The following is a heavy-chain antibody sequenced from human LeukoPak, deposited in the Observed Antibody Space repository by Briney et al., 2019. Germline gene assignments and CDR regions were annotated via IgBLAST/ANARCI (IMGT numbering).Heavy chain of an antibody. CDR3: VRDKGSSWGEKYYFDY. V-gene: IGHV3-33*01. CDR1: GFTFSSSG. J-gene: IGHJ4*02. CDR2: IWYDGINE. Sequence: GGSLRLSCAASGFTFSSSGMHWVRQAPGKGLEWVALIWYDGINEYYADSVKGRFSISRDDSKNTLYLQMNSLRAEDTAVYYCVRDKGSSWGEKYYFDYRGQGTLVTVSS. D-gene: IGHD6-13*01.